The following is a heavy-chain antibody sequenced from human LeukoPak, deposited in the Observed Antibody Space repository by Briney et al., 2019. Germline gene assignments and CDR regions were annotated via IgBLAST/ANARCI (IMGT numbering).Heavy chain of an antibody. D-gene: IGHD3-22*01. CDR3: AKRPGFYDSSGLYYFDY. CDR1: GFTFSSYA. V-gene: IGHV3-23*01. CDR2: ISGSGGST. Sequence: GGSLRLSCAASGFTFSSYAMSWVRQAPGKGLEWVSAISGSGGSTYYADSVKGRFTNSRDNSKNTLYLQMNSLRAEDTAVYYCAKRPGFYDSSGLYYFDYWGQGTLVTVSS. J-gene: IGHJ4*02.